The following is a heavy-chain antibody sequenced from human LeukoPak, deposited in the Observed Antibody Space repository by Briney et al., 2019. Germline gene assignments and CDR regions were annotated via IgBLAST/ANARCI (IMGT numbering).Heavy chain of an antibody. D-gene: IGHD3-22*01. CDR2: ISGTGGST. CDR1: GFTFSSYA. J-gene: IGHJ4*02. V-gene: IGHV3-23*01. Sequence: RGSLRLSCAASGFTFSSYAMSWVRQAPGKGLGWGSAISGTGGSTYYADPGKGRFTITRDNSKNTLYLQMNSLRAEDTAVYYYAKSEISPNSYDSSGYYNYWGQGTLVTVAS. CDR3: AKSEISPNSYDSSGYYNY.